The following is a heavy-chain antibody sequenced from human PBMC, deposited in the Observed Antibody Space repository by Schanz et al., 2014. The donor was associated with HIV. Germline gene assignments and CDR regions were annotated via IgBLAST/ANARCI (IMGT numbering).Heavy chain of an antibody. V-gene: IGHV1-18*01. CDR1: DYLFSRYG. J-gene: IGHJ4*02. CDR2: INPYNGST. D-gene: IGHD3-9*01. Sequence: QVKLVQSGAEVKRPGASVKVSCKASDYLFSRYGISWVRQAPGQGLEWMGLINPYNGSTSNAQKFQGRVTMTRDTSTSTVYMQLSSLTSDDTAVYYCARGDILTGLYPYYFDSWGQGTLVTVSS. CDR3: ARGDILTGLYPYYFDS.